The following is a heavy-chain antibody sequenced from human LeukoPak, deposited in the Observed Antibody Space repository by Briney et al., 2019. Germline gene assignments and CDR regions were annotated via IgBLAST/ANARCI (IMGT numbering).Heavy chain of an antibody. CDR3: AAQGFTIFGVGPPPFGY. J-gene: IGHJ4*02. D-gene: IGHD3-3*01. Sequence: PGGSLRLSCAASGFTFSSYAMSWVRQAPGKGLEWVSAISGSGGSTYYADSVKGRFTISRDNSKNTLYLQMNSLRAEDTAVYYCAAQGFTIFGVGPPPFGYWGQGTLVTVSS. V-gene: IGHV3-23*01. CDR1: GFTFSSYA. CDR2: ISGSGGST.